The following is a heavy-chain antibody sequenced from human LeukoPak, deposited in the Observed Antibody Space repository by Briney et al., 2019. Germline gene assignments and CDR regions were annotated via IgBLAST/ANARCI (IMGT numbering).Heavy chain of an antibody. CDR3: AKDYQACGDYAYGMDV. CDR2: ISGSGGST. J-gene: IGHJ6*02. V-gene: IGHV3-23*01. CDR1: GFTFSSYA. D-gene: IGHD3-16*02. Sequence: GGSLRLSCAASGFTFSSYAMSWVRQAPGKGLEWVSAISGSGGSTYYADSVKGRFTISRDNSKNTLYLQMNSLRAEDTAVYYCAKDYQACGDYAYGMDVWGQGTTVTVSS.